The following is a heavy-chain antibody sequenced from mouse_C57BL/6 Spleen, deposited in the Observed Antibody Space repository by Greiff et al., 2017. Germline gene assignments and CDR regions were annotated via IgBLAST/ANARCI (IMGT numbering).Heavy chain of an antibody. CDR3: ARGGTVVEGYWYFDV. Sequence: QVQLKQSGAELVKPGASVKMSCKASGYTFTTYPIEWMKQNHGKSLEWIGNFHPYNDDTKYNEKFKGKATLTVEKSSSTVYLELSRLTSDDSAVYYCARGGTVVEGYWYFDVWGTGTTVTVSS. CDR2: FHPYNDDT. CDR1: GYTFTTYP. D-gene: IGHD1-1*01. V-gene: IGHV1-47*01. J-gene: IGHJ1*03.